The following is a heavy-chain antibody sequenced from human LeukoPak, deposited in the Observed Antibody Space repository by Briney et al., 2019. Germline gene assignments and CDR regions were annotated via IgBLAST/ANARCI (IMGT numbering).Heavy chain of an antibody. D-gene: IGHD5-18*01. J-gene: IGHJ6*02. CDR2: ISYDGSNK. Sequence: GGSLRLSCAASGFTFSSYGIHWVRQAPGKGLEWVAVISYDGSNKYYADSVKGRFTISRDNSKNTLYLQMNSLRAEDTAVYYCAKLHSYGYYYYYGMDVWGQGTTVTVSS. CDR1: GFTFSSYG. CDR3: AKLHSYGYYYYYGMDV. V-gene: IGHV3-30*18.